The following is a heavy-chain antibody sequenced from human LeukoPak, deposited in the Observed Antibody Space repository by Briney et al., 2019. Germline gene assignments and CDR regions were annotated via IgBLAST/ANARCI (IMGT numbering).Heavy chain of an antibody. J-gene: IGHJ4*02. Sequence: PGGSLRLSCAASGFTFSTYDMTWVRQAPGKGLEWVSSISGSGGSTYYADSVKGRFTTSRDNSKNTLYLQMNGLRGEDTAVYYCAKDLAAVPGNKYFAYWGQGTLVTVSS. D-gene: IGHD6-19*01. CDR1: GFTFSTYD. CDR2: ISGSGGST. CDR3: AKDLAAVPGNKYFAY. V-gene: IGHV3-23*01.